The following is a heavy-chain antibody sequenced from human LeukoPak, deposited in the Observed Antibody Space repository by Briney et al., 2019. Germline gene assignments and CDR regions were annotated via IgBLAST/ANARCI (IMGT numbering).Heavy chain of an antibody. D-gene: IGHD6-19*01. CDR3: AKGGGWLYYFDY. Sequence: PGGSLRLSCATSGFAFSSYAMSWVRQAPGQGLEWVSGISGSDGSTYYAGSVKGRFTISRDNSKNTLYLQMNSLRAEDTAVYYCAKGGGWLYYFDYWGQGTLVTVSS. V-gene: IGHV3-23*01. J-gene: IGHJ4*02. CDR2: ISGSDGST. CDR1: GFAFSSYA.